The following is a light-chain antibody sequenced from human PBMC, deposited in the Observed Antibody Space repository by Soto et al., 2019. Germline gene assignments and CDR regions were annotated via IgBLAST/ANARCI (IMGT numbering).Light chain of an antibody. V-gene: IGKV1-5*01. CDR1: QRISSW. CDR3: QKYHTSPWT. J-gene: IGKJ1*01. CDR2: DAS. Sequence: DIQMTQSPSTMYASVGDRVIINCRARQRISSWLAWYQQKPGKAPKLLIFDASSLESWVTSRFSGSGSGTEFTLSIISLQPDDFANDYCQKYHTSPWTFGQGTKVESK.